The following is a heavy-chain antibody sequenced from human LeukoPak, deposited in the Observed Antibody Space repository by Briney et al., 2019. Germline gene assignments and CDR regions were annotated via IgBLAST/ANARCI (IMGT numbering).Heavy chain of an antibody. CDR2: INPNSGGT. Sequence: ASVKVSCKASGYTFTGYYMHWVRQAPGQGLEWMGWINPNSGGTNYAQKFQGRVTMTRDTSISTAYMELSRLRSDDTAVYYCARDKTTYYYDSSGYSRWGAFDIWGQGTMVTVSS. J-gene: IGHJ3*02. CDR1: GYTFTGYY. CDR3: ARDKTTYYYDSSGYSRWGAFDI. V-gene: IGHV1-2*02. D-gene: IGHD3-22*01.